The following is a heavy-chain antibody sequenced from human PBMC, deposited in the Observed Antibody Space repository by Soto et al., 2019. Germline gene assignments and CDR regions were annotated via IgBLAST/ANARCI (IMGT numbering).Heavy chain of an antibody. CDR1: GFTFNDER. D-gene: IGHD5-12*01. J-gene: IGHJ4*02. Sequence: ASLTLSCAPSGFTFNDERRTWVPQAPGKGLEWISHISSSGSPIRYADSVRGRFTISRDNAKNILYLQMDSLRDEDTAVYYCGREDHLDLDAYWGRGT. V-gene: IGHV3-48*02. CDR2: ISSSGSPI. CDR3: GREDHLDLDAY.